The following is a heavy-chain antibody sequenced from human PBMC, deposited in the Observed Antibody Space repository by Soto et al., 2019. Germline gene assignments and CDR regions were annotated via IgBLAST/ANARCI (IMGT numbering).Heavy chain of an antibody. CDR3: AKDLYGEYYYGMDV. CDR2: ISYDGSNK. V-gene: IGHV3-30*18. Sequence: QVQLVESGGGVVQPGRSLRLSCAASGFTFSTYGMHWVRQAPGKGLEWVAVISYDGSNKYYADSVKGRFTISRDYSENTLYLQMKSLRAEDTAVYYCAKDLYGEYYYGMDVWGQGTTVTVSS. D-gene: IGHD3-10*01. J-gene: IGHJ6*02. CDR1: GFTFSTYG.